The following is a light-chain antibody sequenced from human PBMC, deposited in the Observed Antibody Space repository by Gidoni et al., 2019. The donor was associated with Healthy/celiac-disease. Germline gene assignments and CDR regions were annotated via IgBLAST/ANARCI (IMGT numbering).Light chain of an antibody. CDR3: QSYDSSSVV. CDR1: SGSIASNY. V-gene: IGLV6-57*04. CDR2: EDN. J-gene: IGLJ2*01. Sequence: NFMLTQPHSLSESPGKPVTISCTRSSGSIASNYVQWYQQRPGSAPTTVIYEDNQRPSGVPDRFSGSIDSSSNSASLTISGLKTEDEADYYCQSYDSSSVVFGGGTKLTVL.